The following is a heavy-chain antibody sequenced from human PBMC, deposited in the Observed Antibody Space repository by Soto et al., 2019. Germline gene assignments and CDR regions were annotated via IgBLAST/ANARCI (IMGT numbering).Heavy chain of an antibody. CDR3: ARVESYYYDSSGYYPDAFDI. CDR2: IIPIFGTA. J-gene: IGHJ3*02. CDR1: GGTFSSYA. V-gene: IGHV1-69*13. Sequence: GASVKVSCKASGGTFSSYAISWVRQAPGQGLEWMGGIIPIFGTANYAQKFQGRVTITADESTSTAYMELSSLRSEDTAVYYCARVESYYYDSSGYYPDAFDIWGQGTMVTVSS. D-gene: IGHD3-22*01.